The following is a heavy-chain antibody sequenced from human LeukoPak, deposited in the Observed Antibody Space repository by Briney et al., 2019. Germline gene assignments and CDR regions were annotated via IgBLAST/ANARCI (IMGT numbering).Heavy chain of an antibody. CDR2: IYPDNSHT. CDR1: GYTFTSNW. Sequence: GESLKISCKTSGYTFTSNWIGWVRQMPGKGLEWMGIIYPDNSHTTYSPSLQGQVTISADKPISTAYLQWSSLKASDSAMYYCARQSRRTSGSTDLEYWGQGTLVTVSS. V-gene: IGHV5-51*01. CDR3: ARQSRRTSGSTDLEY. J-gene: IGHJ4*02. D-gene: IGHD3-10*01.